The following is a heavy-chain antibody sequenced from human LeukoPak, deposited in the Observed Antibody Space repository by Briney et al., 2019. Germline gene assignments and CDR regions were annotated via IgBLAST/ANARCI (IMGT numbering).Heavy chain of an antibody. J-gene: IGHJ4*02. Sequence: GASVKVSCKVSGYTLTELSMHWVRQAPGKGLEWMGTINPSGGATRYAQNFQGRVTMTRDTSTSIVYMELSTLISDDTAVYYCARAADYDFLTHSDHWGQGTLVTVSS. CDR2: INPSGGAT. CDR3: ARAADYDFLTHSDH. CDR1: GYTLTELS. D-gene: IGHD3-9*01. V-gene: IGHV1-46*01.